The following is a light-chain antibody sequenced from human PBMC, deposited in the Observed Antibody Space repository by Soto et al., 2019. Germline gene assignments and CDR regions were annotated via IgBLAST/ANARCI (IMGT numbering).Light chain of an antibody. V-gene: IGKV1-39*01. J-gene: IGKJ1*01. CDR3: QQSYTTLWT. CDR1: QRISNL. Sequence: QMIQSPPSLAASVVESVTVTCRASQRISNLLNWYKQTPGKAPKXXSHTASSLQTGVPSRFTGSGSGTDFSLTINSLKPGDFETYYCQQSYTTLWTFGQGTKVDIK. CDR2: TAS.